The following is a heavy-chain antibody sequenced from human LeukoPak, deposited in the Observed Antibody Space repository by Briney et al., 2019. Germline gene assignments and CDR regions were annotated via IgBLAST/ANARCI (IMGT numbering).Heavy chain of an antibody. Sequence: PGGSLRLSCAASGFRFSDYSMNWVRQAPGKGLEWISYIEIDSGNTHYADSVKGRFTISGDKAKNSLYLQMHSLRVEDTAVYYCARDYKYAFDNWGQGTLVTVSS. CDR1: GFRFSDYS. CDR3: ARDYKYAFDN. J-gene: IGHJ4*02. V-gene: IGHV3-48*01. CDR2: IEIDSGNT. D-gene: IGHD5-24*01.